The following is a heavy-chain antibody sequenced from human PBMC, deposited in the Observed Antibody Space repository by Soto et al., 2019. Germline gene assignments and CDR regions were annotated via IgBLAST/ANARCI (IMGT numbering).Heavy chain of an antibody. V-gene: IGHV3-30*18. CDR3: VKLQAKVLLFFAMDV. CDR2: ISYDVSNK. CDR1: GFTFSSYG. Sequence: QVQLVESGGGVVQPGRSLRLSCAASGFTFSSYGMHWVRQAPGKGLEWVAVISYDVSNKYYADSVKCRFTISRANSKNTVYLQMHRLRAEDTGVYLCVKLQAKVLLFFAMDVWGQGTRLTVSS. J-gene: IGHJ6*02. D-gene: IGHD1-1*01.